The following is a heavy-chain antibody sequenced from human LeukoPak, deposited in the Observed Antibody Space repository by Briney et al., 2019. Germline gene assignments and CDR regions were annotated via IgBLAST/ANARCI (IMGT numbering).Heavy chain of an antibody. CDR3: ARGVGRYDILTGRLDY. CDR1: GCTFSNYA. J-gene: IGHJ4*02. D-gene: IGHD3-9*01. Sequence: GASVKVSCKASGCTFSNYAISWVRQAPGQGLEWMGGIIPIFATPNYAQKFQGRVTITADESTSTAYMELSSLKSDDTAIYYCARGVGRYDILTGRLDYWGQGTLVTVSS. CDR2: IIPIFATP. V-gene: IGHV1-69*13.